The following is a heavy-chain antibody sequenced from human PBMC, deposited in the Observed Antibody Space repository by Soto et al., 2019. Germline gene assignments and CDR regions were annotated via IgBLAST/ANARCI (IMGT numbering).Heavy chain of an antibody. CDR2: MNPNSGHT. Sequence: QVQLVQSGAEVNKPGASVKVSCKASGYTVTSHDIKWMRETTGQGLEWMGWMNPNSGHTNYAQNFQGRVTMTRDTSINTAYMELTNLRSEDTAIYYCASDMSTTWGQGTLVTVSS. D-gene: IGHD2-2*01. V-gene: IGHV1-8*01. CDR1: GYTVTSHD. J-gene: IGHJ5*02. CDR3: ASDMSTT.